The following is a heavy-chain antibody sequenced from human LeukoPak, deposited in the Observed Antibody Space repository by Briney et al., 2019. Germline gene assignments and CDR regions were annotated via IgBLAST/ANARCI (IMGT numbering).Heavy chain of an antibody. Sequence: GGSLRLSCAASGFTFSSYAMHWVRQAPGKGLEYVSAISSNGGSTYYANSVKGRFTISRDNSKNTLYLQMGSLRAEDMAVYYCARRSSSWYDYWGQGTLVTVSS. CDR2: ISSNGGST. CDR1: GFTFSSYA. J-gene: IGHJ4*02. CDR3: ARRSSSWYDY. V-gene: IGHV3-64*01. D-gene: IGHD6-13*01.